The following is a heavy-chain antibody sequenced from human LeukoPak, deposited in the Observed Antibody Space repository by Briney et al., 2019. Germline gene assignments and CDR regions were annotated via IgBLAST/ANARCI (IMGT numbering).Heavy chain of an antibody. V-gene: IGHV3-23*01. CDR1: GFTFSSYA. J-gene: IGHJ4*02. D-gene: IGHD3-22*01. Sequence: GGSLRLSCAASGFTFSSYAMRWVRQAPGKGLGWVSAISGSGGSTYYADSVKGRFTISRDNSKNTLYLQMYSLRAEDTAVYYCAKVGRSTMIVVGYFDYWGQGTLVTVSS. CDR2: ISGSGGST. CDR3: AKVGRSTMIVVGYFDY.